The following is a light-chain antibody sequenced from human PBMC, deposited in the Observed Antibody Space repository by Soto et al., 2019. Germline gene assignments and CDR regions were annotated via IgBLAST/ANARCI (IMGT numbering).Light chain of an antibody. CDR2: EVT. V-gene: IGLV2-23*02. J-gene: IGLJ1*01. CDR1: SSDVGSYDL. CDR3: CSSAGGGTYV. Sequence: SVVTQPASVSGAPGQSIALSCTGTSSDVGSYDLVSWYQQHPGKAPKLMIYEVTKRPSGVSSRFSGSKSGNTASLTISGLQAEDDADYYCCSSAGGGTYVFGTGTKVTVL.